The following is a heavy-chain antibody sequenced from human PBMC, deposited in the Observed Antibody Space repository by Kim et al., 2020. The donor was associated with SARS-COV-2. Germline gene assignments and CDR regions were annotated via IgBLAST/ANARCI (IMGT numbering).Heavy chain of an antibody. CDR3: ARDAPGYCSSTKCDYFDY. CDR2: IDIDGSDT. D-gene: IGHD2-2*01. J-gene: IGHJ4*02. CDR1: GFNFSNYW. Sequence: GGSLRLSCAASGFNFSNYWMHWVRQVPGKGLVWVSHIDIDGSDTSYANSVKGRFTISRDNAKNTLYLQMNSLRADDTAVYYCARDAPGYCSSTKCDYFDYWGQGTLVTVSS. V-gene: IGHV3-74*01.